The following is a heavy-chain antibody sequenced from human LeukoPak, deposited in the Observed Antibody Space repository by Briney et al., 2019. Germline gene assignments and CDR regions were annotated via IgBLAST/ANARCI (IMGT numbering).Heavy chain of an antibody. CDR3: ARGWAMGATGVARWFDP. D-gene: IGHD1-26*01. J-gene: IGHJ5*02. CDR1: GGSFSGYY. V-gene: IGHV4-34*01. Sequence: SETLSLTCAVYGGSFSGYYWSWIRQPPGKGLEWIGEINHSGSTNYNPSLKSRVTISVDASKNQFSLKLSSVTAADTAVYYCARGWAMGATGVARWFDPWGQGTLVTVSS. CDR2: INHSGST.